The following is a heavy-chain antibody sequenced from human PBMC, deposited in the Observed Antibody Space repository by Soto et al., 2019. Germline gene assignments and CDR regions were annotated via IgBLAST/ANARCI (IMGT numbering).Heavy chain of an antibody. CDR1: GGTFSSYA. CDR3: ARGGAYYYDSSGSTFDP. V-gene: IGHV1-69*06. D-gene: IGHD3-22*01. CDR2: IIPIFGTA. J-gene: IGHJ5*02. Sequence: GASVKVSFKASGGTFSSYAISWVRQAPGQGLEWMGGIIPIFGTANYAQKFQGRVTITADKSTSTAYMELSSLRSEDTAVYYCARGGAYYYDSSGSTFDPWGQGTLVTVSS.